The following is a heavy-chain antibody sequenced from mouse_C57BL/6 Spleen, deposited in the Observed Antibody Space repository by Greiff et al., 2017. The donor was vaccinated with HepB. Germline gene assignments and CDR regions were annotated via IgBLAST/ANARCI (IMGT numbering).Heavy chain of an antibody. CDR2: ISNGGGST. Sequence: DVKLVESGGGLVQPGGSLKLSCAASGFTFSDYYMYWVRQTPEKRLEWVAYISNGGGSTYYPDTVKGRFTISRDNAKNTLYLQMSRLKSEDTAMYYCARQRGWLQYFDYWGQGTTLTVSS. CDR1: GFTFSDYY. CDR3: ARQRGWLQYFDY. D-gene: IGHD2-3*01. V-gene: IGHV5-12*01. J-gene: IGHJ2*01.